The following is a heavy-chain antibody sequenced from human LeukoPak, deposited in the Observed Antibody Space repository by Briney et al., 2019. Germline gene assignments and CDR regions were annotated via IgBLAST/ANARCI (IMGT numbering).Heavy chain of an antibody. CDR1: GGSIRSSYYY. CDR3: ARRPLRRHIVVVTAAWGAFDI. Sequence: SETLSLTCTVSGGSIRSSYYYWSWIRQPPGKGLEWIGEINHSGSTNYNPSLKSRVTISVDTSKNQFSLKLSSVTAADTAVYYCARRPLRRHIVVVTAAWGAFDIWGQGTMVTVSS. D-gene: IGHD2-21*02. CDR2: INHSGST. J-gene: IGHJ3*02. V-gene: IGHV4-39*07.